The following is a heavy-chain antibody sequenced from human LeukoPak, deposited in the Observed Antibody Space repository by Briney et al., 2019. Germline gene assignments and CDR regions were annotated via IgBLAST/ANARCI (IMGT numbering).Heavy chain of an antibody. CDR2: IYTSGST. V-gene: IGHV4-4*07. D-gene: IGHD2-2*02. J-gene: IGHJ2*01. CDR1: GGSISSYY. Sequence: SETLSLTCTVSGGSISSYYWSWIRQPAGKGLEWIGRIYTSGSTNYNPSLKSRVTMSVDTSKNQFSLKLSSVTAADTAVYYCARGSIVVVPAATPKDWYFDLWGRGTLVTVSS. CDR3: ARGSIVVVPAATPKDWYFDL.